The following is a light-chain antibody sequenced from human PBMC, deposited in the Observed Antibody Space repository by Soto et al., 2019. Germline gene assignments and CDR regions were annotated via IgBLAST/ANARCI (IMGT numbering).Light chain of an antibody. V-gene: IGKV1-27*01. Sequence: DIQMTQSPSSLSASVGDRVTITCRASQGISNYLDWYQQKPGKVPRLLIYAASTLQSGVPSRFSGSGSGREFTLTTSSLQHEDVATYYCQKYNSAPPFTFGPGTKVDIK. CDR3: QKYNSAPPFT. CDR1: QGISNY. CDR2: AAS. J-gene: IGKJ3*01.